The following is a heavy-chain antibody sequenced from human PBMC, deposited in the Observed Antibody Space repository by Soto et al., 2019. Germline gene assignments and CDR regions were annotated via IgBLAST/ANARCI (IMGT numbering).Heavy chain of an antibody. J-gene: IGHJ4*02. D-gene: IGHD2-21*02. CDR1: GGSVSSGSYY. CDR3: ARDAGGNSGFDY. Sequence: SETLSLTCTVSGGSVSSGSYYWSWIRQPPGKGLEWIGYIYYSGSTNYNPSLKSRVTISVDTSKNQFSLKLSSVTAADTAVYYCARDAGGNSGFDYWGQGTLVTVSS. CDR2: IYYSGST. V-gene: IGHV4-61*01.